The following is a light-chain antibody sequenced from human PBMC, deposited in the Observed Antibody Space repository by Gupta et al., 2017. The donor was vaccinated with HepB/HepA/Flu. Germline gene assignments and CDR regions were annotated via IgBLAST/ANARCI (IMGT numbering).Light chain of an antibody. V-gene: IGLV3-25*03. CDR1: ALAKHY. CDR2: KDS. J-gene: IGLJ1*01. CDR3: QSADATGSSYV. Sequence: SFVFTQPPSVSVSPAPASRIYCSGDALAKHYAYCYQHMASQAPVLVIYKDSESRSGIPERFSGSSSGTTLTLIISGVQAEDEADYYCQSADATGSSYVFGSGTKFTVL.